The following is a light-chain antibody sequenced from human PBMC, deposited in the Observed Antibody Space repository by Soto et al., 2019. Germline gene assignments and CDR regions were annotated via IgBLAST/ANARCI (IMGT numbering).Light chain of an antibody. CDR2: DAS. CDR3: QQYGSSPFR. CDR1: QSVSSSY. J-gene: IGKJ5*01. Sequence: EIVLTQSPGTLSLSPGGRATLSCRASQSVSSSYLAWYQQKPGQAPRLLIYDASTRATGIPDRFSGGGSGTDFTLTISRLEPEDFAVYYCQQYGSSPFRFGQGTRLEIK. V-gene: IGKV3-20*01.